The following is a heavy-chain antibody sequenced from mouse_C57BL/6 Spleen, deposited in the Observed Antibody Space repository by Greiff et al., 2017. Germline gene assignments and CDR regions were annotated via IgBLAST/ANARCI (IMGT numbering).Heavy chain of an antibody. CDR3: ARHYYGSSYDWYFDV. Sequence: QVQLKESGAELVKPGASVKISCKASGYAFSSYWMNWVKQRPGKGLEWIGQIYPGDGDTNYNGKFKGKATLTADKSSSTAYMQLSSLTSEDSAVYFCARHYYGSSYDWYFDVWGTGTTVTVSS. D-gene: IGHD1-1*01. J-gene: IGHJ1*03. CDR2: IYPGDGDT. V-gene: IGHV1-80*01. CDR1: GYAFSSYW.